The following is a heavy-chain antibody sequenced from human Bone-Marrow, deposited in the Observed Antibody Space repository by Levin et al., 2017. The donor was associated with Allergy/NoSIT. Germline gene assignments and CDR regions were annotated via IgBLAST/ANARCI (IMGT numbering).Heavy chain of an antibody. CDR2: MYYSGST. D-gene: IGHD3-10*01. J-gene: IGHJ6*02. CDR3: ARSYGPENYYSPYAMDL. CDR1: GGSIRTYY. Sequence: SETLSLTCTVSGGSIRTYYWSWIRQSPGKGLEWIGYMYYSGSTSYNPSLKSRVTVSLDTTKNQFFLKLSSVTAADTAMYYCARSYGPENYYSPYAMDLWGQGATVTVSS. V-gene: IGHV4-59*01.